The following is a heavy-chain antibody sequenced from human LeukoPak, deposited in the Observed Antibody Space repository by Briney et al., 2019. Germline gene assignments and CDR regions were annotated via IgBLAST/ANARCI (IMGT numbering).Heavy chain of an antibody. CDR2: ISSSSSTI. CDR3: ARARDFWSGYFVDY. Sequence: PGGSLRLSCAASGFTFSSYSMNWDRQAPGKGLEWVSYISSSSSTIYYADSVKGRFTISRDNAKNSLYLQMNSLRAEDTAVYYCARARDFWSGYFVDYWGQGTLVTVSS. J-gene: IGHJ4*02. CDR1: GFTFSSYS. D-gene: IGHD3-3*01. V-gene: IGHV3-48*04.